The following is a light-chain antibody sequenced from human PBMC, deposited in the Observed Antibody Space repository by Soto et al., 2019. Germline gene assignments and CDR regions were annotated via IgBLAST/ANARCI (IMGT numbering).Light chain of an antibody. CDR3: SSFTGSSYV. J-gene: IGLJ1*01. Sequence: QSALTQPASVSGSPGQSITISCTGTSSDVGNNNYVSWYQHNPGRAPKVMICDVTNRPPGVSNRFSGSKSGNTASLTISGFQAEDEADYYCSSFTGSSYVFGTGTKVTVL. CDR1: SSDVGNNNY. CDR2: DVT. V-gene: IGLV2-14*03.